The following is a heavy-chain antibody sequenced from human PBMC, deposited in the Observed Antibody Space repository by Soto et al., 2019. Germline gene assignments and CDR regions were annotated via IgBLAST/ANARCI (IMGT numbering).Heavy chain of an antibody. Sequence: GGSLRLSCAASGFTFNSYALTWVRRAPGGGLYWVSTISGSGDYTWYADSVKGRFTISRDSSKNTMYLQMDSLRAEDTAVYYCAKRLAGTTWGLDYWGQGTLVTVSS. J-gene: IGHJ4*02. CDR1: GFTFNSYA. V-gene: IGHV3-23*01. CDR2: ISGSGDYT. D-gene: IGHD1-1*01. CDR3: AKRLAGTTWGLDY.